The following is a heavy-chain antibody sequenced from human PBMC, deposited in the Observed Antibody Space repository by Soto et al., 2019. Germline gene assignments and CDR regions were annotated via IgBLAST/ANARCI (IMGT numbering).Heavy chain of an antibody. V-gene: IGHV3-48*03. D-gene: IGHD1-26*01. Sequence: LRLSCAASGFTFSTYELNWVRQAPGKGLEWVSYISGSGRTTYYADSVKGRFTISRDNAKNSLFLQMNSLRAEDTAVYYCARGVAHSGSYYADYWGQGTLVTVSS. J-gene: IGHJ4*02. CDR3: ARGVAHSGSYYADY. CDR2: ISGSGRTT. CDR1: GFTFSTYE.